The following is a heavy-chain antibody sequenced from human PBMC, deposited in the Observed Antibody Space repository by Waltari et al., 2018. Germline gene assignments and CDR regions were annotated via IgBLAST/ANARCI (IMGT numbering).Heavy chain of an antibody. J-gene: IGHJ4*02. D-gene: IGHD1-26*01. V-gene: IGHV4-34*01. CDR2: INHSGST. Sequence: QVQLQQWGAGLLKPSETLSLTCAVYGGSFSGYYWSWIRHPPGKGLEWIGEINHSGSTNYNPSLKSRVTISVDTSKNQFSLKLSSVTAADTAVYYCARGRRVVGATNAKFFDYWGQGTLVTVSS. CDR1: GGSFSGYY. CDR3: ARGRRVVGATNAKFFDY.